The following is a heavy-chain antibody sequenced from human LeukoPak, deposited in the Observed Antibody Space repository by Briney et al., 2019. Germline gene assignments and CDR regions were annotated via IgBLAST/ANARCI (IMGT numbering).Heavy chain of an antibody. CDR2: ISYDGSNK. J-gene: IGHJ4*02. CDR3: AKGAGRAYYGSGSYRGYYFDY. Sequence: HPGGSLRLSCAASGFTFSSYGMHWVRQAPGKGLEWVAVISYDGSNKYYADSVKGRFTISRDNSKNTLYLQMNSLRAEDTAVYYCAKGAGRAYYGSGSYRGYYFDYWGQGTLVTVSS. D-gene: IGHD3-10*01. CDR1: GFTFSSYG. V-gene: IGHV3-30*18.